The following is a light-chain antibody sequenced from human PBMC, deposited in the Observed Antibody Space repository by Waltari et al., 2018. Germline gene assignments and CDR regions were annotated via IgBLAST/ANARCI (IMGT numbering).Light chain of an antibody. Sequence: DVVMTQSPLSLPVTLGQPASISCNSSQSLVHSDGNTYLNWFHQRPGQSPRRLIYKASNRDSGVPDRFSGSGSGTDFTLKISRVEAEDVGIYYCMQGTHGYTFGQGTKLEIK. CDR3: MQGTHGYT. V-gene: IGKV2-30*02. CDR1: QSLVHSDGNTY. J-gene: IGKJ2*01. CDR2: KAS.